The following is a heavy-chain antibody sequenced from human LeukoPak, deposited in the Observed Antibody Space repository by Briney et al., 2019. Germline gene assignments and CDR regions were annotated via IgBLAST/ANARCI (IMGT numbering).Heavy chain of an antibody. J-gene: IGHJ6*02. CDR2: ISSSGTTM. D-gene: IGHD3-10*01. Sequence: GGSLRLSCAASGFSFSNYEMDWVRQAPGKGLEWVSYISSSGTTMYYAASVKGRFTISRDNAKNPLYLQMNSLRAEDTAVYYCARGSKSMIRGVIPYYAMDVWGQGTTVTVSS. CDR1: GFSFSNYE. CDR3: ARGSKSMIRGVIPYYAMDV. V-gene: IGHV3-48*03.